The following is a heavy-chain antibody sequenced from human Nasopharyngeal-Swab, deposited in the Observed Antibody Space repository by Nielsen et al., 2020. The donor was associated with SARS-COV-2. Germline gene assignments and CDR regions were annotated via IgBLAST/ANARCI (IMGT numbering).Heavy chain of an antibody. CDR3: ARGRYYDSSGYYRLPFDI. V-gene: IGHV1-2*06. J-gene: IGHJ3*02. D-gene: IGHD3-22*01. CDR2: INPNSGGT. Sequence: WVRQAPGQGLEWMGRINPNSGGTNYAQKFQGRVTMTRDTSISTAYMELSRLRSEDTAVYYCARGRYYDSSGYYRLPFDIWGQGTMVTVSS.